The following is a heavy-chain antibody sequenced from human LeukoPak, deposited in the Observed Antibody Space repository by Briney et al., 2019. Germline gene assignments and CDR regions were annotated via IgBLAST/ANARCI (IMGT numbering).Heavy chain of an antibody. D-gene: IGHD2-2*01. Sequence: PGRSLRLSCAASGFTFSSYAMHWVRQAPGKGLEWVAVISYDGSNKYYADSVKGRFTISRDNSKNTLYLQMNSLRAEDTAVYYCARAPRGIIVVVPAYSDYWGQGTLVTVSS. J-gene: IGHJ4*02. V-gene: IGHV3-30-3*01. CDR2: ISYDGSNK. CDR1: GFTFSSYA. CDR3: ARAPRGIIVVVPAYSDY.